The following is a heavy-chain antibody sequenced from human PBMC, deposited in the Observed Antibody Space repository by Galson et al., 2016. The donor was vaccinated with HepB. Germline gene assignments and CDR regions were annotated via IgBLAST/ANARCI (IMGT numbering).Heavy chain of an antibody. CDR1: GDSISSGGYS. J-gene: IGHJ4*02. CDR3: GRASGYFDY. D-gene: IGHD1-26*01. V-gene: IGHV4-30-2*01. Sequence: TLSLTCGVSGDSISSGGYSWGWSRQPPGQGLQLMGYISDIGSPYLHPSFKGRVTLSTDRSKNQFSLHLNSVTAADTAVYYCGRASGYFDYWGRGILVTVSS. CDR2: ISDIGSP.